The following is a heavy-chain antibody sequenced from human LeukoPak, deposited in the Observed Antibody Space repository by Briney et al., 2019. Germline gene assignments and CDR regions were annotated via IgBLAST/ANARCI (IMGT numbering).Heavy chain of an antibody. CDR1: GFIFTNYF. J-gene: IGHJ4*02. D-gene: IGHD3-3*01. CDR2: TKHDGSEK. V-gene: IGHV3-7*01. Sequence: GGSLRLSCAASGFIFTNYFMSWVRQAPGKGLEWVASTKHDGSEKYYVDSVRGRFTISRDNTMNSLYLQMSSLRAEDTAVYYCATDRGWRTSGYYLYYFEYWGQGTLVTYSS. CDR3: ATDRGWRTSGYYLYYFEY.